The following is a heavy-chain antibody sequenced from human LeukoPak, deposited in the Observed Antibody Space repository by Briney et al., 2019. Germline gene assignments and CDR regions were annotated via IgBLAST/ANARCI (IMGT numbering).Heavy chain of an antibody. V-gene: IGHV3-33*01. CDR3: ARSSAVGASLVAYGMDV. CDR1: GFTFSSYG. J-gene: IGHJ6*02. CDR2: IWYDGSNK. D-gene: IGHD1-26*01. Sequence: GGSLRLSCAASGFTFSSYGMHWVRQAPGKGLEWVAVIWYDGSNKYYADSVKGRFTISRDNSKNTLYLQMNSLRAEDTAVYYCARSSAVGASLVAYGMDVWGQGTTVTASS.